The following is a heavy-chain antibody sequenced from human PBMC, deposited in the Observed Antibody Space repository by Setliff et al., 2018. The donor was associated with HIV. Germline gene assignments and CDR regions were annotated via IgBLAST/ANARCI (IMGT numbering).Heavy chain of an antibody. CDR2: IYHSGST. J-gene: IGHJ4*02. V-gene: IGHV4-38-2*01. Sequence: SETLSLTCALSGYSISNGYYWGWIRQPSGKGLEWIGSIYHSGSTFYNPSLRSRVTISVDTSQDQFSLRLTSVTAADTTVYYCAARNSGNPTRHFDYWGQGTLVTVSS. CDR1: GYSISNGYY. CDR3: AARNSGNPTRHFDY. D-gene: IGHD3-10*01.